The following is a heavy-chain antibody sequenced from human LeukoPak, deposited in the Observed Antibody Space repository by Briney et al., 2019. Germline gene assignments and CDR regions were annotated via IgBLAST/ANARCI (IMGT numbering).Heavy chain of an antibody. CDR2: ISGSGRST. CDR1: GFMFSSYA. Sequence: PGWSLRLSCAASGFMFSSYAMRWVRQAPGKGLEWVSGISGSGRSTYYADSVKGRFTISRDNSKNTLYLQMNSLRAEDTAVYYCATSDILTGYYSRLFDYWGQGTLVTVSS. V-gene: IGHV3-23*01. J-gene: IGHJ4*02. D-gene: IGHD3-9*01. CDR3: ATSDILTGYYSRLFDY.